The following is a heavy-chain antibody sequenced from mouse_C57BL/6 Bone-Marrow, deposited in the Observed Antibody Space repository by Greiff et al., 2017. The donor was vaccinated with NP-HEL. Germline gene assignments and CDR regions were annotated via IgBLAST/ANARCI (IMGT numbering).Heavy chain of an antibody. CDR2: IYPGDGDT. CDR1: GYAFSSSW. V-gene: IGHV1-82*01. Sequence: VKLQESGPELVKPGASVKISCKASGYAFSSSWMNWVKQRPGKGLEWIGRIYPGDGDTNYNGKFKGKATLTADKSSSTAYMQLSSLTSEDSAVYFCARGIYYGSSLDYWGQGTTLTVSS. J-gene: IGHJ2*01. CDR3: ARGIYYGSSLDY. D-gene: IGHD1-1*01.